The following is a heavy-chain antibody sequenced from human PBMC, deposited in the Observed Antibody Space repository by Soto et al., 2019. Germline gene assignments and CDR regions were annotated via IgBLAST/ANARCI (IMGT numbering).Heavy chain of an antibody. V-gene: IGHV4-59*08. J-gene: IGHJ6*02. Sequence: QVQLQESGPGLVKPSETLSLTCTVSGGSIDGRNCAWIRQPPGKGLEWLGYVYYDGGSSYNPSVKGRLTLSMDTAKSQYSPQLRSVTAADTAVYYCVRQGIGNLHGLVDVWGRGTTVTVSS. CDR1: GGSIDGRN. CDR2: VYYDGGS. D-gene: IGHD3-10*01. CDR3: VRQGIGNLHGLVDV.